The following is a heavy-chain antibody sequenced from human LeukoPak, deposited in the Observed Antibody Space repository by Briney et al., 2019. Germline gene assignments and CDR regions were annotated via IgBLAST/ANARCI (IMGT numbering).Heavy chain of an antibody. D-gene: IGHD3-10*01. CDR2: IKQDGSEK. V-gene: IGHV3-7*01. CDR1: GFTFSSYW. CDR3: ARELWFGELLGGAFDI. J-gene: IGHJ3*02. Sequence: PGGSLRLSCAASGFTFSSYWMSWVRQAPGKGLEWVANIKQDGSEKYYVDSVKGRFTIARHNAKTSLYLQMNSLRAEDTAVYYCARELWFGELLGGAFDIWGQGTMVTVSS.